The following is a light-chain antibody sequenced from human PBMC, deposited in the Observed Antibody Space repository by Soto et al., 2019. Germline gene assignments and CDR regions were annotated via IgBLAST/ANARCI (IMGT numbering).Light chain of an antibody. CDR1: SSDVGGYNY. J-gene: IGLJ1*01. CDR3: SSYTSSSTLDV. Sequence: QSALTQPPSASGSPGQSVAISCTGTSSDVGGYNYVSWYQQHPGKAPKLMLYEVSKRPSGVPDRFSGSKSGNTASLTVSGLQAEDEADYYCSSYTSSSTLDVFGTGTKLTVL. V-gene: IGLV2-8*01. CDR2: EVS.